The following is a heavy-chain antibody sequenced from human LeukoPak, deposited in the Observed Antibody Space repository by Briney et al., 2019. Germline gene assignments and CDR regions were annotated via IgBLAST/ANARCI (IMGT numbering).Heavy chain of an antibody. D-gene: IGHD3-10*01. Sequence: GGSLRLPCAASGFTFSSYAMSWVRQAPGKGLEWVSAISGSGGSTYYADSVKGRFTISRDNSKNTLYLQMNSLRAEDTAVYYCAKASELLLWSGEHVDYWGQGTLVTVSS. CDR1: GFTFSSYA. V-gene: IGHV3-23*01. J-gene: IGHJ4*02. CDR2: ISGSGGST. CDR3: AKASELLLWSGEHVDY.